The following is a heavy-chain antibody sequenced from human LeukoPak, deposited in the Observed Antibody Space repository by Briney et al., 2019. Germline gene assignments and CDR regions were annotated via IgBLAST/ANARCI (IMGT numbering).Heavy chain of an antibody. V-gene: IGHV1-18*01. D-gene: IGHD6-13*01. J-gene: IGHJ4*02. CDR2: ISAYNGNA. CDR3: ASSVNDDFGYIHEPHDYDY. CDR1: GYTFTSYG. Sequence: ASVKVSCKASGYTFTSYGINWVRQAPGQGLEWMGWISAYNGNAKNAQNLQGRVTMTTDTSTSTAYMELRRLSSGDTAVYFCASSVNDDFGYIHEPHDYDYWGQGTVVTVSS.